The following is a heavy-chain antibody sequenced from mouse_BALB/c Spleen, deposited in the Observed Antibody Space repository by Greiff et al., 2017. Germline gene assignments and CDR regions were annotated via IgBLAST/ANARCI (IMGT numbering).Heavy chain of an antibody. V-gene: IGHV5-17*02. CDR3: ARRGIYYGSSWFAY. CDR2: ISSGSSTI. CDR1: GFTFSSFG. J-gene: IGHJ3*01. D-gene: IGHD1-1*01. Sequence: EVHLVESGGGLVQPGGSRKLSCAASGFTFSSFGMHWVRQAPEKGLEWVAYISSGSSTIYYADTVKGRFTISRDNPKNTLFLQMTSLRSEDTAMYYCARRGIYYGSSWFAYWGQGTLVTVSA.